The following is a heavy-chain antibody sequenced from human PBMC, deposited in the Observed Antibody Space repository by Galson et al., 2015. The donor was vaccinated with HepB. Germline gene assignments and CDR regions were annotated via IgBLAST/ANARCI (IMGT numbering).Heavy chain of an antibody. CDR2: ILTNTDSGTT. Sequence: SLRLSCAASGFTFNNAWINWVRQAPGKRLEWVGRILTNTDSGTTAYAAPVKGRFTISTDHSKSTVYLQMNSLNTEDTAVYYCTTVKADGGWGQGTLVAVSS. CDR1: GFTFNNAW. J-gene: IGHJ4*02. V-gene: IGHV3-15*07. D-gene: IGHD3-10*01. CDR3: TTVKADGG.